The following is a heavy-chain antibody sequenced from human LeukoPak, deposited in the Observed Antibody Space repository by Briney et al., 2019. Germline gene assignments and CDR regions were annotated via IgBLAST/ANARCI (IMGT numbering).Heavy chain of an antibody. J-gene: IGHJ6*03. V-gene: IGHV4-39*07. CDR3: ARGCGNSSSWLRVGYYYYYYYMDV. CDR1: GGSISSSSYY. D-gene: IGHD6-13*01. CDR2: IYYSGST. Sequence: SETLSLTCTVSGGSISSSSYYWGWIRQPPGKGLEWIGSIYYSGSTYYNPSLKSRVTISVDTSKNQFSLKLSSVTAADTAVYYCARGCGNSSSWLRVGYYYYYYYMDVWGKGTTVTVSS.